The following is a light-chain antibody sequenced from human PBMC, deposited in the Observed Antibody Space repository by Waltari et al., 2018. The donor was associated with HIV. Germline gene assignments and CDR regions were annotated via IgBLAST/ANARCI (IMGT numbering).Light chain of an antibody. V-gene: IGKV3-15*01. CDR1: QGVSSN. Sequence: EIVMTQSPATLSVSPGERATLSCRASQGVSSNLAWYQQKPGQAPRLLIYGASTRATGIPARFSGSGSGTEFTLTLSSLQSEDFAVYFCQQYYNWPYTFGQGTKLEIK. CDR2: GAS. J-gene: IGKJ2*01. CDR3: QQYYNWPYT.